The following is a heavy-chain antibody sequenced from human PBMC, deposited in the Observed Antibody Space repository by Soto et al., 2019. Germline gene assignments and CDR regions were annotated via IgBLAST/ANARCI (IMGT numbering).Heavy chain of an antibody. CDR3: ARDGYCSGGSCEPLNAFDI. CDR2: IKQDGSEK. D-gene: IGHD2-15*01. CDR1: GFTLSSYW. V-gene: IGHV3-7*01. J-gene: IGHJ3*02. Sequence: TGGSLRLSCAASGFTLSSYWMSWVRQAPGKGLEWVANIKQDGSEKYYVDSVKGRFTISRDNAKNSLYLQMNSLRAEDTAVYYCARDGYCSGGSCEPLNAFDIWGQGTMVTVSS.